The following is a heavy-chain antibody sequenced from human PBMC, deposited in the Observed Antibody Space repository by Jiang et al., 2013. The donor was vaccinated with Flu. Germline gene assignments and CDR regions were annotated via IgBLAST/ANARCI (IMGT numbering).Heavy chain of an antibody. Sequence: GAEVKKPGESLKISCQGSGYRFANYWIGWVRQMPGKGLEWMGIIDPGDSDTRYSPSFQGQVTISADKSIRTAYLQWSSLKASDTAMYYCARPVVVVATTYFAFDMWGQGTMVTVSS. CDR1: GYRFANYW. CDR2: IDPGDSDT. J-gene: IGHJ3*02. D-gene: IGHD2-15*01. V-gene: IGHV5-51*01. CDR3: ARPVVVVATTYFAFDM.